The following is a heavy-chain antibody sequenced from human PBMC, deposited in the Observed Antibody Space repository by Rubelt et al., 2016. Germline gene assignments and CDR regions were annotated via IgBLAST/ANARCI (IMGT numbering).Heavy chain of an antibody. CDR1: GFSFSNYW. CDR3: ARDPSPVIVGVYYDAFDI. J-gene: IGHJ3*02. Sequence: EVQVVESGGGLVQPGGSLRLSCAASGFSFSNYWMTWVRQAPGKGLEWVANMNQDGSEKDYVDSVKGRFTISRDNAKNSLYLQMNSLRADETALYYCARDPSPVIVGVYYDAFDIWGQGTMVTVSS. V-gene: IGHV3-7*01. CDR2: MNQDGSEK. D-gene: IGHD1-26*01.